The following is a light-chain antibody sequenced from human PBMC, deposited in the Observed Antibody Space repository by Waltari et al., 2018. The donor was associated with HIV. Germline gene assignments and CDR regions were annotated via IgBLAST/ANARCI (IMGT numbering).Light chain of an antibody. CDR3: QQYYNWPPWT. V-gene: IGKV3-15*01. Sequence: EIVMTQSPATLSVSPGERATLSCRASQSVSSNLAWYQQKPGQAPRLLIYGASTRATGVPARFSGSGSGTGFSLTISSLQSEDFGIYYCQQYYNWPPWTFGQGTKVEIK. CDR1: QSVSSN. CDR2: GAS. J-gene: IGKJ1*01.